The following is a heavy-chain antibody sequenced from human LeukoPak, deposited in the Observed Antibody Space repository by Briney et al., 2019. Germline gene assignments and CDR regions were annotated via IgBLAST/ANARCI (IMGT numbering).Heavy chain of an antibody. CDR1: GFTFSSYD. Sequence: PGGSLRLSCAASGFTFSSYDMHWVRQAPGKGLEWVAFIRYDGSNKYYADSVKGRFTISRDNYKNTLYLKMNSLRAEDTAVYYCAKDLGSRDGYYFDYWGQGTLVTVSP. D-gene: IGHD6-13*01. CDR3: AKDLGSRDGYYFDY. J-gene: IGHJ4*02. V-gene: IGHV3-30*02. CDR2: IRYDGSNK.